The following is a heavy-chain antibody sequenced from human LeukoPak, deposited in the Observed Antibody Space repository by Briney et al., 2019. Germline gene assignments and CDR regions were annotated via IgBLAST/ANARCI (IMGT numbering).Heavy chain of an antibody. CDR2: ISSSGSTI. CDR3: ARGDTIFGVVISADCYGMDV. CDR1: GFTFSDYY. J-gene: IGHJ6*02. Sequence: GGSLRLSCAASGFTFSDYYMSWIRQAPGKGLEWVSYISSSGSTIYYADSVKGRFTISRDNAKNSLYLQMNSLRAEDTAVYYCARGDTIFGVVISADCYGMDVWGQGTTVTVSS. D-gene: IGHD3-3*01. V-gene: IGHV3-11*01.